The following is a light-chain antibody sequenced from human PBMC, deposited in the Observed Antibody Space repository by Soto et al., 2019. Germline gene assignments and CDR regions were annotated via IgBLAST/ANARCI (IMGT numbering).Light chain of an antibody. CDR3: QSYDSSLSGVV. CDR2: GNS. Sequence: QLVLTQPPSVSGAPGPRVTISGTGSSSNIGAGYDVHWYQQLPGTDPKLLIYGNSNRPSGVPDRFSGCKSGTSASLAITGLQAEDEADYYCQSYDSSLSGVVFGGGTKLTVL. CDR1: SSNIGAGYD. J-gene: IGLJ2*01. V-gene: IGLV1-40*01.